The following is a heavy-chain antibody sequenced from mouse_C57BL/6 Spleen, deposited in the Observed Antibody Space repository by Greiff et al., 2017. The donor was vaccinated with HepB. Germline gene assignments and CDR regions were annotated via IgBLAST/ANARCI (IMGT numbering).Heavy chain of an antibody. CDR3: ALMVTTLYYYAMDY. D-gene: IGHD2-3*01. Sequence: EVKLVESVAELVRPGASVKLSCTASGFNIKNTYMHWVKQRPEQGLEWIGRIDPANGNTKYAPKFQGKATITADTSSNTAYLQLSSLTSEDTAIYYCALMVTTLYYYAMDYWGQGTSVTVSS. J-gene: IGHJ4*01. CDR2: IDPANGNT. CDR1: GFNIKNTY. V-gene: IGHV14-3*01.